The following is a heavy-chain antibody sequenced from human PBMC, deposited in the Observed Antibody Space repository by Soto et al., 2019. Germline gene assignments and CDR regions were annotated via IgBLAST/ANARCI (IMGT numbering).Heavy chain of an antibody. V-gene: IGHV1-18*04. D-gene: IGHD3-22*01. Sequence: AASVKVSCKAFGFTFNNYAISWVRQAPGQGLEWMGWISANSGNTNYAQKLQGRVTMTTDTSTSTAYMELRSLRSDDTAVYYCATAGNYDSSGRDFWGQGTLVTVSS. CDR2: ISANSGNT. CDR1: GFTFNNYA. CDR3: ATAGNYDSSGRDF. J-gene: IGHJ4*02.